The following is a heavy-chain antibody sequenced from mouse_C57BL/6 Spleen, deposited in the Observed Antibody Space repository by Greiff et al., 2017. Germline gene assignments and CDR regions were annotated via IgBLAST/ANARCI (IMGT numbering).Heavy chain of an antibody. V-gene: IGHV1-80*01. D-gene: IGHD1-1*01. CDR2: IYPGDGDT. CDR3: ARRTTVVAYYFDY. Sequence: QVQLQQSGAELVKPGASVKISCKASGYAFSSYWMNWVKQRPGKGLEWIGQIYPGDGDTNYNGKFKGKATLTADKSSSTAYMQLSSLTSEDSAVYFCARRTTVVAYYFDYWGQGTTLTVSS. J-gene: IGHJ2*01. CDR1: GYAFSSYW.